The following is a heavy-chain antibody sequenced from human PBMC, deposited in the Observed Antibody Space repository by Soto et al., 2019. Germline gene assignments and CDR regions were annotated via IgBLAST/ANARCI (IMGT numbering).Heavy chain of an antibody. D-gene: IGHD3-22*01. Sequence: ASETLSLTCTVSGGSISSGGYYWSWIRQHPGKGLEWIGYIYYSGSTYYNPSLKSRVTISVDTSKNQFSLKLSSVTAADTAVYYCARYYYDSSGYYYVVDYWGQGTLVTVSS. J-gene: IGHJ4*02. V-gene: IGHV4-31*03. CDR2: IYYSGST. CDR3: ARYYYDSSGYYYVVDY. CDR1: GGSISSGGYY.